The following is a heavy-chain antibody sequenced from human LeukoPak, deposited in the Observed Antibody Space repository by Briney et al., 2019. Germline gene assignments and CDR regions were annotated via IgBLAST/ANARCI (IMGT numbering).Heavy chain of an antibody. CDR3: ARDSRRYCSGGSRYSYFDY. Sequence: GGSLRLSCVASGLTFSNFWMNWVRQAPGKGLEWVAVISYDGSNKYYADSVKGRFTISRDNSKNTLYLQMNSLRAEDTAVYYCARDSRRYCSGGSRYSYFDYWGQGTLVTVSS. D-gene: IGHD2-15*01. J-gene: IGHJ4*02. CDR2: ISYDGSNK. V-gene: IGHV3-30-3*01. CDR1: GLTFSNFW.